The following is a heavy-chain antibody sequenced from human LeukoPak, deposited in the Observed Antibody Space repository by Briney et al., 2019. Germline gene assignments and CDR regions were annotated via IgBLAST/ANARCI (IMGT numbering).Heavy chain of an antibody. J-gene: IGHJ3*02. CDR2: INHSGST. Sequence: SETLSLTCTVSGGSISSYYWSWIRQPPGKGLEWIGEINHSGSTNYNPSLKSRVTISVDTSKNQFSLKLSSVTAADTAVYYCARRLAVVAVNDAFDIWGQGTMVTVSS. CDR3: ARRLAVVAVNDAFDI. V-gene: IGHV4-34*01. CDR1: GGSISSYY. D-gene: IGHD2-15*01.